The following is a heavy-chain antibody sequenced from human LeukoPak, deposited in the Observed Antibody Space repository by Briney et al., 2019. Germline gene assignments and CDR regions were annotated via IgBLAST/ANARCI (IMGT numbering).Heavy chain of an antibody. CDR2: IKSSGTTT. V-gene: IGHV3-48*01. Sequence: PGGSLRLSCVASGFTFSSYSMNWVRQAPGKGLEWISYIKSSGTTTYYADSVKGRFTISRDNAKNSMYLQMNSLRAEDTAVYYCAREGGSGSYSDYWGQGTLVTVSS. CDR1: GFTFSSYS. J-gene: IGHJ4*02. CDR3: AREGGSGSYSDY. D-gene: IGHD3-10*01.